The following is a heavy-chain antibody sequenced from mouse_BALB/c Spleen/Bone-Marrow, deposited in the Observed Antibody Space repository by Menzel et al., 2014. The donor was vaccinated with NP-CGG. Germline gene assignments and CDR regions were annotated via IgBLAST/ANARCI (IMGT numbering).Heavy chain of an antibody. J-gene: IGHJ3*01. CDR3: ARLGYYGEFAY. CDR1: GFDFSGFW. CDR2: INPDSSTI. Sequence: EVMLVESGGGLVQPGGSLKLSCAASGFDFSGFWMGWVQQAPGKGLEWIGEINPDSSTINYTPSLKDRFIISRDNAKNTLYLQMSKVRSEDTALYYCARLGYYGEFAYWGRGTLVTVSA. D-gene: IGHD2-3*01. V-gene: IGHV4-1*02.